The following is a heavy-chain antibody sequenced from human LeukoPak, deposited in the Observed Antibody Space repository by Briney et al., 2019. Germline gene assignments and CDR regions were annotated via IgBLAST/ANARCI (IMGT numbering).Heavy chain of an antibody. J-gene: IGHJ4*02. Sequence: GGSLRLSCAASGFTFSHYGIHWVRQAPGKGLEWVANIKEDGNEKYYVDSVKGRFTISRDNAKNSLYLQMESLRAEDTALYYCARDDEITFGTDSWGQGTLVTVSS. CDR2: IKEDGNEK. CDR3: ARDDEITFGTDS. V-gene: IGHV3-7*01. D-gene: IGHD3-16*01. CDR1: GFTFSHYG.